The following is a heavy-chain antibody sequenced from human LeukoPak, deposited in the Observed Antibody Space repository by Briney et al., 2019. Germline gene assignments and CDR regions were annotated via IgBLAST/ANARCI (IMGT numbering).Heavy chain of an antibody. CDR3: ARDFSDIVVVTAVWFDP. CDR1: GYTFTGYY. CDR2: INPNSGGT. Sequence: ASVKVSCKASGYTFTGYYMHWVRQAPGQGLEWMGWINPNSGGTNYAQKFQGRVTMTRDTSISTAYMELSRLRSDDTAVYYCARDFSDIVVVTAVWFDPWGQGTLVTVSS. J-gene: IGHJ5*02. V-gene: IGHV1-2*02. D-gene: IGHD2-21*02.